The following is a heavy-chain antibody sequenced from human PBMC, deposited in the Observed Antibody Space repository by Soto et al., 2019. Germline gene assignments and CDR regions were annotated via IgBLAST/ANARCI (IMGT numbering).Heavy chain of an antibody. Sequence: GGSLRLSCAASGFTFRSFTMNWVRQAPGKGLEWVSTISSNSAYIYYTDALRGRFTISRDNAKNSLHLQMNSLRAEDTAVYYCTRDRSRDSSARGWFDPWGPGTLVTVSS. D-gene: IGHD6-25*01. CDR3: TRDRSRDSSARGWFDP. J-gene: IGHJ5*02. CDR1: GFTFRSFT. V-gene: IGHV3-21*01. CDR2: ISSNSAYI.